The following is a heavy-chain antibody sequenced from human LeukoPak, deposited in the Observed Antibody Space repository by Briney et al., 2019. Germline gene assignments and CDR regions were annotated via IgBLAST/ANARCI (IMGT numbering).Heavy chain of an antibody. Sequence: PGGSLRLSCAASGFTFSSYSMNWVRQAPGKGLEWVSSISSSSGYIYYADSVKGRFTISRDNAKNSLYLQMNSLRAEDTAVYYCARGRSGSYYVNYWGQGTLVTVSS. V-gene: IGHV3-21*01. D-gene: IGHD1-26*01. CDR3: ARGRSGSYYVNY. CDR2: ISSSSGYI. CDR1: GFTFSSYS. J-gene: IGHJ4*02.